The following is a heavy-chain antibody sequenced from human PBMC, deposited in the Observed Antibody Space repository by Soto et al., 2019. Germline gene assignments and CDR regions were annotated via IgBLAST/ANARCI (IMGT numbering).Heavy chain of an antibody. D-gene: IGHD2-15*01. CDR1: GNTVPNYA. Sequence: AAGRVSCKASGNTVPNYAIHWVRQAPGQRLEWMGWINAGNGNTKYSQKFQGRVTITRDTSASTAYMELSSLRSEDTAVYYCARDIGGLDYWGQGTQVTVSS. V-gene: IGHV1-3*01. CDR2: INAGNGNT. J-gene: IGHJ4*02. CDR3: ARDIGGLDY.